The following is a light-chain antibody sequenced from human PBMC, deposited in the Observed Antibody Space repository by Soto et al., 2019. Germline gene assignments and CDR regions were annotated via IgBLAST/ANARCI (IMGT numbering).Light chain of an antibody. CDR2: ADS. CDR3: QSYDRSLDAYV. CDR1: DSNIGADFG. V-gene: IGLV1-40*01. Sequence: QSVLTQPPSVCGAPGQRVTISCTGFDSNIGADFGVHWYQQFPGTAPKLLIYADSYRPSGVSVRFSGSKSGTSASLAITGLQPEDEADYYCQSYDRSLDAYVFGTGTKVTVL. J-gene: IGLJ1*01.